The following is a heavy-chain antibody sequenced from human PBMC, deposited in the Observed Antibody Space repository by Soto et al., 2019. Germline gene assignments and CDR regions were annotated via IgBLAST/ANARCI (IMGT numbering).Heavy chain of an antibody. D-gene: IGHD6-19*01. CDR3: ARDQTVAGPTTFDY. J-gene: IGHJ4*02. CDR2: IDDTGTII. V-gene: IGHV3-74*01. CDR1: GFTFSPYW. Sequence: VHLVESGGGLVQPGGSLRLSCAASGFTFSPYWMHWVRQTPGKGLMWVSRIDDTGTIITYADSVKGRFTISRDNAKNTLYLQMDSLRAEDTAIYYCARDQTVAGPTTFDYCGQGTLVTVSS.